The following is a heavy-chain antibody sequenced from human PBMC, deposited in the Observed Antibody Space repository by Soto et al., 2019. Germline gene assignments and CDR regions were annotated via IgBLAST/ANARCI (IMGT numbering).Heavy chain of an antibody. J-gene: IGHJ4*02. V-gene: IGHV4-30-2*01. CDR1: GGSISSGGYS. Sequence: QLQLQESGSGLVKPSQTLSLTCAVSGGSISSGGYSWSWIRQPPGKGLEWIGYIYHSGRTYYNPSIKSRVTISVDRSKNQFSLKLSSVTAADTAVYYCAREGGCNGFDYWGQGTLVTVSS. CDR2: IYHSGRT. D-gene: IGHD2-15*01. CDR3: AREGGCNGFDY.